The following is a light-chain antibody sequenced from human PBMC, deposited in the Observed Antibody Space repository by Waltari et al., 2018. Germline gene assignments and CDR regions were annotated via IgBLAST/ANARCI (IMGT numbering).Light chain of an antibody. Sequence: DIQMTQSPSTLSASVGDTITITCRASQSISNYLAWYQQKPGKAPKHLIYKASSSGSGVPSRFSGSGSGTEFTLTISSLQPDDFATYYCQQYNTYSSFGQGTKLEIK. CDR1: QSISNY. J-gene: IGKJ2*03. CDR2: KAS. V-gene: IGKV1-5*03. CDR3: QQYNTYSS.